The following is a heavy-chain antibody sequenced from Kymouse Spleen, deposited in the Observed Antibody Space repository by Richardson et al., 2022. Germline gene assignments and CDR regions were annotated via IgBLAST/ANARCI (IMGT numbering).Heavy chain of an antibody. D-gene: IGHD4-23*01. V-gene: IGHV4-34*01. CDR2: INHSGST. CDR3: ARAPTVVKGTYYYYYGMDV. Sequence: QVQLQQWGAGLLKPSETLSLTCAVYGGSFSGYYWSWIRQPPGKGLEWIGEINHSGSTNYNPSLKSRVTISVDTSKNQFSLKLSSVTAADTAVYYCARAPTVVKGTYYYYYGMDVWGQGTTVTVSS. CDR1: GGSFSGYY. J-gene: IGHJ6*02.